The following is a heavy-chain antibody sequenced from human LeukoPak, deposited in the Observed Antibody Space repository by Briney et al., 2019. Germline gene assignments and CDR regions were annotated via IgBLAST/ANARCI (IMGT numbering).Heavy chain of an antibody. CDR3: ATTLAAAGTNWFDP. V-gene: IGHV4-59*01. CDR2: IYYSGST. J-gene: IGHJ5*02. CDR1: GGSISSYY. D-gene: IGHD6-13*01. Sequence: PSETLSLTCTVSGGSISSYYWSWIRQPPGKGLEWIGYIYYSGSTNYNPSLKSRVTISVDTSKNQFSLKLSSVTAADTVVYYCATTLAAAGTNWFDPWGQGTLVTVSS.